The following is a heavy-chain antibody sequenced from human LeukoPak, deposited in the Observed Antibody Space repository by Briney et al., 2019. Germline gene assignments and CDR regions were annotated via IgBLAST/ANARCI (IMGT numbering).Heavy chain of an antibody. CDR2: IFYSGNT. V-gene: IGHV4-39*02. Sequence: SETLSLTCTVSGGSINSSSYYWGWLRQPPGKGLEWIGSIFYSGNTYDNPSLKSRVTISVDTSKNQFSLNLSSVTAADTAVYYCAREAATEPHYYYYMDVWGKGTTVTVSS. J-gene: IGHJ6*03. CDR1: GGSINSSSYY. D-gene: IGHD1-14*01. CDR3: AREAATEPHYYYYMDV.